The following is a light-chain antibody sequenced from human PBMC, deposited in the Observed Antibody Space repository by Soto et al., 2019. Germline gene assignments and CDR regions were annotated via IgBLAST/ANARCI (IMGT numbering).Light chain of an antibody. V-gene: IGLV1-40*01. Sequence: QSVLTQPPSVSGAPGQRVTISCTGSSSNIGAGYDVHWYQQLPGTAPKLLIYGNGNRPSGVPDRFSGSKSGTSASLAITGLQAEDEADYYCQSYDSSLSGYVFGTGTKVTVL. CDR2: GNG. J-gene: IGLJ1*01. CDR1: SSNIGAGYD. CDR3: QSYDSSLSGYV.